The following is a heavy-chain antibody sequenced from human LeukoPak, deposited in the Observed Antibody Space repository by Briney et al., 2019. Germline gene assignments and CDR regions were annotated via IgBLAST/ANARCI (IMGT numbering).Heavy chain of an antibody. CDR1: GFTFSNAW. Sequence: GGSLRLSCAASGFTFSNAWMSWVRQAPGKGLEWVGRIKSKTDGGTTDYAAPVKDRFTISSDDSKNTLYLQMNSLKTEDTAVYYCTTDGLAVAGTGDYWGQGTLVTVSS. CDR2: IKSKTDGGTT. V-gene: IGHV3-15*01. D-gene: IGHD6-19*01. J-gene: IGHJ4*02. CDR3: TTDGLAVAGTGDY.